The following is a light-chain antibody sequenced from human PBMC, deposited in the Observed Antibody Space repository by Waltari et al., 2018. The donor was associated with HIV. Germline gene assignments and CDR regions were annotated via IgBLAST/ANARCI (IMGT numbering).Light chain of an antibody. CDR1: QSVSIN. V-gene: IGKV3-15*01. CDR3: QQYNKWSPEENT. CDR2: GAS. J-gene: IGKJ2*01. Sequence: DTVMTQSPATLSVSPGERVTLSCRASQSVSINLAWYQQKPGQAPRLLLYGASTRATGIPARFSGSGSGTEFTLTISSLQSEDFAVYYCQQYNKWSPEENTFGQGTRLEI.